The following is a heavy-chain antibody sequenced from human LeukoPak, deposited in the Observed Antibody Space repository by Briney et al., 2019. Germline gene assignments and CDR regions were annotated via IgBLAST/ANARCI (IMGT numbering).Heavy chain of an antibody. V-gene: IGHV3-48*04. CDR1: GFTFSSYG. CDR3: ARRDTNRLGLSIVASDYYYYGMDV. CDR2: ISSSSSTI. Sequence: GGSLRLSCAASGFTFSSYGMNWVRQAPGKGLEWVSAISSSSSTIYYADSVKGRFTISRDNAKNSLYLQMNSLRAEDTAVYYCARRDTNRLGLSIVASDYYYYGMDVWGQGTTVTVSS. J-gene: IGHJ6*02. D-gene: IGHD3-16*01.